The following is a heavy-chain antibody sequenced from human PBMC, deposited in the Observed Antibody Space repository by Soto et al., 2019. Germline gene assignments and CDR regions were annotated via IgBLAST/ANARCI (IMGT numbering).Heavy chain of an antibody. Sequence: QVQLVESGGGVVQPGRSLRLSCAASGFTFSSYGMHWVRQAPGKGLEWVAVISYDGSIKYYADSVKGRFTISRDNSKNTLFLHMNSLSAEDTAVYYCAKEYSSGWYYFDYWGQGTLVTVSS. D-gene: IGHD6-19*01. CDR2: ISYDGSIK. J-gene: IGHJ4*02. CDR1: GFTFSSYG. CDR3: AKEYSSGWYYFDY. V-gene: IGHV3-30*18.